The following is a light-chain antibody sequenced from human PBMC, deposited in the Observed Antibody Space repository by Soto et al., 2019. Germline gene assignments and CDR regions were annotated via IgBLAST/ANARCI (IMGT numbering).Light chain of an antibody. CDR3: QQGYSTLPIT. CDR2: AAS. V-gene: IGKV1-39*01. Sequence: DIQMTQSPSSLSASVGDRVTITCRASQSISNYLNWYQQKPGKVPKLLIYAASSLQSGVPSRFSGSGSGTDFTLTITDLQPEDFATYYCQQGYSTLPITVGPGTKVDMK. J-gene: IGKJ3*01. CDR1: QSISNY.